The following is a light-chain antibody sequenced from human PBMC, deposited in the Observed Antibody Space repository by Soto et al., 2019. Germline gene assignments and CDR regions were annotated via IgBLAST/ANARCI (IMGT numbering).Light chain of an antibody. J-gene: IGLJ3*02. Sequence: QSVLTQPPSVSGAPGQRVTISCTGSSSNIGAGYDVNWYQQLPGTAPKLLIYGNNNRPSGVPDRFSGSKSGTSASLAITGLQAEDEADYYCQSHDSSLIGSVVFGGGTKVTVL. V-gene: IGLV1-40*01. CDR1: SSNIGAGYD. CDR2: GNN. CDR3: QSHDSSLIGSVV.